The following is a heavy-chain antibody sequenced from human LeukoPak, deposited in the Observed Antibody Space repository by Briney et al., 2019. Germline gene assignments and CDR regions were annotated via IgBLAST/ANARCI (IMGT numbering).Heavy chain of an antibody. CDR1: GFTCTSYA. CDR2: ISYDGRNK. V-gene: IGHV3-30*04. J-gene: IGHJ4*02. Sequence: PGGSLRLSCSASGFTCTSYAMHWVRQAPGKGLEWMAIISYDGRNKYYADSLKGRFTISRDNSKNTLYLQMTSLRAEDTALYFCARSGLTMFRGLDYWGLGTLVTVSS. D-gene: IGHD3-10*01. CDR3: ARSGLTMFRGLDY.